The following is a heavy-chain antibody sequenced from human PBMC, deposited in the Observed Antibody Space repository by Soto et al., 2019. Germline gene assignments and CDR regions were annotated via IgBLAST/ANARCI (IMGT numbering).Heavy chain of an antibody. J-gene: IGHJ4*02. CDR3: AKDMDTAMVQTLDY. V-gene: IGHV3-30*18. CDR1: GFTFSSYG. Sequence: PGGSLRLSCAASGFTFSSYGMHWVRQAPGKGLEWVAVISYDGSNKYYADSVKGRFTISRDNSKNTLYLQMNSLRAEDTAVYYCAKDMDTAMVQTLDYWGQGTLVTVS. CDR2: ISYDGSNK. D-gene: IGHD5-18*01.